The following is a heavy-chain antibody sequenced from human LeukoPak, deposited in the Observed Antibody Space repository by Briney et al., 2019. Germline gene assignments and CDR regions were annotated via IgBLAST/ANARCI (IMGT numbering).Heavy chain of an antibody. D-gene: IGHD3-9*01. CDR1: GFTFSSYS. CDR2: IDGSGDDT. Sequence: GGSLRLSCAASGFTFSSYSMNWVRQAPGKGLEWVAAIDGSGDDTYYAESVKGRFTISRDNSQNTLFLQVNSLRAEDTAVYYCARDLRGSIVRYFDYWGHGTLVTVSS. J-gene: IGHJ4*01. V-gene: IGHV3-23*01. CDR3: ARDLRGSIVRYFDY.